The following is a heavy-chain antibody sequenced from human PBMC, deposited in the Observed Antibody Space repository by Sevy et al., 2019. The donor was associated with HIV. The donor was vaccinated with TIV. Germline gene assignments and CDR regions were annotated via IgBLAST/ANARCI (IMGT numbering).Heavy chain of an antibody. V-gene: IGHV4-61*01. CDR1: GGSVSSGSYY. D-gene: IGHD4-17*01. CDR2: IYYSGST. J-gene: IGHJ5*02. CDR3: ARDSGDYDAGGWFDP. Sequence: SETLSLTCTVSGGSVSSGSYYWSWIRQPPGKGLEWIGYIYYSGSTNYNPSLKSRVTISVDTSKNQFSLKLSSVTAAETAVYYCARDSGDYDAGGWFDPWGQGTLVTVSS.